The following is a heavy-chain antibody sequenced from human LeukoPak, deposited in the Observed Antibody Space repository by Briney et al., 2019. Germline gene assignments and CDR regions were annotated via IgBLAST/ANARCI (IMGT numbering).Heavy chain of an antibody. Sequence: GGSLRLSCAASGFTFSDYYMSWIRQAPGKGLEWVAVISYDGSNKYYADSVKGRFTISRDNSKNTLYLQMNSLGAEDTAVYYCARGVVVAAFDYWGQGTLVTVSS. V-gene: IGHV3-30-3*01. J-gene: IGHJ4*02. CDR1: GFTFSDYY. CDR3: ARGVVVAAFDY. CDR2: ISYDGSNK. D-gene: IGHD2-15*01.